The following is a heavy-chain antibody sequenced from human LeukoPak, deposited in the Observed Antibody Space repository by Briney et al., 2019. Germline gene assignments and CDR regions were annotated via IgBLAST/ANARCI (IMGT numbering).Heavy chain of an antibody. V-gene: IGHV4-31*03. CDR1: GGSISSGGYS. J-gene: IGHJ3*02. CDR2: IYYSGST. Sequence: SETLSLTCTVSGGSISSGGYSWSWIRQHPGKGLEWIGYIYYSGSTYYNPSLKSRITISVDTSKNQFSLKLSSVTAADTAVYYCARVWSGYRDAFDIWGQGTMVTVSS. D-gene: IGHD3-3*01. CDR3: ARVWSGYRDAFDI.